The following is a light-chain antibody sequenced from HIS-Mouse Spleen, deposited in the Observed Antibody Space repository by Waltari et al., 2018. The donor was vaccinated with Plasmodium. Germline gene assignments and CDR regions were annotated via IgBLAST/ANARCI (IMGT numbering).Light chain of an antibody. V-gene: IGLV3-25*03. Sequence: SYELTQPPSVSVSPGQTARITCSGDALPKQYAYWYQQKPGQAPVLVIYKDSETPSGIPGRFCGSRSRTTVTLTSSGVQAEDEADYYCQSADSSGTYVFGTGTKVTVL. CDR1: ALPKQY. CDR2: KDS. CDR3: QSADSSGTYV. J-gene: IGLJ1*01.